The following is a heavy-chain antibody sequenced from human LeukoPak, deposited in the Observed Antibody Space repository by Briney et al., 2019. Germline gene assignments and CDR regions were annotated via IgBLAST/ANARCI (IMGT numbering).Heavy chain of an antibody. CDR3: AKEGFWSGLDNYYMDV. D-gene: IGHD3-3*01. V-gene: IGHV3-23*01. CDR2: ISGSDGST. Sequence: PGGSLRLSCVASGFTFSSYAMSWVRQAPGKGLEWVSAISGSDGSTYNADSVKGRFTISRDNSKNTLYLQINSLRAEDTAVYYCAKEGFWSGLDNYYMDVWGKGTTVTVSS. J-gene: IGHJ6*03. CDR1: GFTFSSYA.